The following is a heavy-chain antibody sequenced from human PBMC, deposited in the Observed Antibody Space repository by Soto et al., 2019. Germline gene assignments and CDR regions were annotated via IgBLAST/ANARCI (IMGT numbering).Heavy chain of an antibody. CDR3: ARIRGYYYGLDL. CDR1: GFTLSTYG. J-gene: IGHJ6*02. V-gene: IGHV3-23*01. Sequence: EEELLESGGGLVQPGGSLRLSCAASGFTLSTYGMTWVRQAPGKGLEWVSAITRTGGNTYYVDSMKGRFTVSRDNSKNMLYLQVNSLRAEDTAVYYCARIRGYYYGLDLWGQGTTVTVSS. CDR2: ITRTGGNT.